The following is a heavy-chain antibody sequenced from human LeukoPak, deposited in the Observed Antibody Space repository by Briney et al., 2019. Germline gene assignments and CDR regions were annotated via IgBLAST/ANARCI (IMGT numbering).Heavy chain of an antibody. CDR2: IYSGGST. V-gene: IGHV3-53*01. CDR3: ARETVAGTFDY. J-gene: IGHJ4*02. D-gene: IGHD6-19*01. Sequence: GGSLRLSCAASGFTVSSNYMSWVRQAPGKGLEWVSVIYSGGSTYYADSVKGRFTISRDNSKNTLYLQMNSLRAEDTAVYYCARETVAGTFDYWSQGTLVTVSS. CDR1: GFTVSSNY.